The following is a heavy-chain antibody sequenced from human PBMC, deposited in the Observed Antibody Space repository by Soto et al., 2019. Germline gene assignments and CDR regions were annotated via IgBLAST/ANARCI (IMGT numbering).Heavy chain of an antibody. CDR1: GFSLSTGGVG. V-gene: IGHV2-5*02. CDR3: IQSRCGGDCLQSYASYYYYGMDV. CDR2: IYWDDDK. Sequence: SGPTLVNPTQTLTLTCTFSGFSLSTGGVGVGWIRQPPGKALEWLALIYWDDDKRYSPSLRSRLTITKDTSKNQVVLTMTNMDPVDTATYYCIQSRCGGDCLQSYASYYYYGMDVWGQGTTDTVAS. D-gene: IGHD2-21*02. J-gene: IGHJ6*02.